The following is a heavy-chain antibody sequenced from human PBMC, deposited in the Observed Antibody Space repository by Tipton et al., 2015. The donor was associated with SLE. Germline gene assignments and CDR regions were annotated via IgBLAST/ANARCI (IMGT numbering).Heavy chain of an antibody. CDR2: ISWHSGNM. V-gene: IGHV3-9*01. J-gene: IGHJ4*02. Sequence: SLRLSCAASGFTFDDYAMHWVRQAPGKGLEWVSGISWHSGNMGYADSVKGRFTISRDNAKNSLYLQMDSLRTDDTALYYCAKDRYSGSFYYFDDWGQGTLVTVSS. CDR1: GFTFDDYA. CDR3: AKDRYSGSFYYFDD. D-gene: IGHD1-26*01.